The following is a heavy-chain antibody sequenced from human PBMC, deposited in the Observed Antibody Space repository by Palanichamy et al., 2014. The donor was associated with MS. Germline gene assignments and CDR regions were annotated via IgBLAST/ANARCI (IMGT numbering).Heavy chain of an antibody. D-gene: IGHD6-13*01. CDR2: ITSSGGST. Sequence: EVHLVESGGGLVQPGGSLRLSCAASGFTFNSYDMSWVRQAPGKGLEWVSSITSSGGSTFYADSVKGRFTISRDNSKNTLYLQMNSLRAEDTAVYYCAKHSPLFDYWGQGTLVTVSS. CDR3: AKHSPLFDY. CDR1: GFTFNSYD. V-gene: IGHV3-23*04. J-gene: IGHJ4*02.